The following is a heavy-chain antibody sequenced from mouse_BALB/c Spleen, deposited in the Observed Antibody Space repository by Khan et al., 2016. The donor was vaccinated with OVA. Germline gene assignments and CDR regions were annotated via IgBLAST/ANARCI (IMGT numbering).Heavy chain of an antibody. J-gene: IGHJ2*01. CDR3: ARVYEGDFDY. V-gene: IGHV3-2*02. CDR1: GYSIASDYA. CDR2: ISYSGNT. D-gene: IGHD1-1*01. Sequence: EVQLQESGPGLVKPSQSLSLTCTVTGYSIASDYAWNWIRQFPGNKLEWMGFISYSGNTNYNQSLKSRISITRDTSKNQFFLQLNSVTSEDTATYYCARVYEGDFDYWGQGTTLTVSS.